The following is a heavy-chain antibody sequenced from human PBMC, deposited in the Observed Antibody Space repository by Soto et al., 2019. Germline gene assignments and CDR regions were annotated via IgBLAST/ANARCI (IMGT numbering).Heavy chain of an antibody. Sequence: QVQLVQSGAEVKKPGSSVKVSCKASGGTFNTYIITWVRQAPGQGLEWMGGIIPSFGTANYAPKFRGRVTITADASTTTGYMEVSSLRSEDTAVYFCATVETPGGGPPASPTPQAFVVWGQGTEVTVSS. CDR1: GGTFNTYI. J-gene: IGHJ3*01. CDR3: ATVETPGGGPPASPTPQAFVV. V-gene: IGHV1-69*01. CDR2: IIPSFGTA. D-gene: IGHD2-21*02.